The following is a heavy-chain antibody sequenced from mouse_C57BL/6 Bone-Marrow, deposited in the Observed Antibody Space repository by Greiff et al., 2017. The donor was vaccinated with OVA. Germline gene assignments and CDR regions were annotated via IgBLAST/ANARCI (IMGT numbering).Heavy chain of an antibody. J-gene: IGHJ2*01. CDR1: GYTFTSYG. Sequence: QVQLQQSGAELARPGASVKLSCKASGYTFTSYGISWVKQRTGQGLEWIGEIYPRSGNTYYNEKFKGKATLTADKSSSTAYMELRSLTSEDSAVDFCAQGTYDGYYEGYWGQGTTLTVSS. D-gene: IGHD2-3*01. CDR3: AQGTYDGYYEGY. CDR2: IYPRSGNT. V-gene: IGHV1-81*01.